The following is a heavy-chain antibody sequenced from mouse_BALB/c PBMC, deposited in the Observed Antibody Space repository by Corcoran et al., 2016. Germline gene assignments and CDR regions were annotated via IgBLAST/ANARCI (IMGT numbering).Heavy chain of an antibody. CDR1: GFNIKDTY. J-gene: IGHJ1*01. CDR2: IDPANGNT. CDR3: ARELRLPNWYLDV. D-gene: IGHD1-2*01. V-gene: IGHV14-3*02. Sequence: EVQLQQSGAELVKPGASVKLSCTASGFNIKDTYMHWVKQRPEQGLEWIGRIDPANGNTKYDPKFQGKATITADTSSNTAYLQLSSLTSEDTAVYYCARELRLPNWYLDVWGAGTTVTVSS.